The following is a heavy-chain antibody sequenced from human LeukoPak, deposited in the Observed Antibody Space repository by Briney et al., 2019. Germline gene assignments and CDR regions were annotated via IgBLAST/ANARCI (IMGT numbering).Heavy chain of an antibody. CDR1: GGSISSGGYY. V-gene: IGHV4-31*03. D-gene: IGHD2-2*01. CDR2: IYYSGST. CDR3: ARSSTSLTYYYGMDV. J-gene: IGHJ6*02. Sequence: SETLSLTCTVSGGSISSGGYYWSWIRQHPGKGLEWIGYIYYSGSTYYNPSLKSRVTISVDTSKNQFSLELSSVTAADTAVYYCARSSTSLTYYYGMDVWGQGTTVTVSS.